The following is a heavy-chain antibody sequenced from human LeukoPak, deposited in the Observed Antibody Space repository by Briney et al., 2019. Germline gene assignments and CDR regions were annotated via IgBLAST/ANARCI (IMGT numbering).Heavy chain of an antibody. CDR1: GFTFSSYA. D-gene: IGHD3-3*01. J-gene: IGHJ6*02. CDR3: AKDRDFLRFLEWFHGYYGMDV. Sequence: TGGSLRLSCAASGFTFSSYAMSWVRQAPGKGLEWVSAISGSGGSTYYADSVKGRFTISRDNSKDTLYLQMNSLRAEDTAVYYCAKDRDFLRFLEWFHGYYGMDVWGQGTTVTVSS. CDR2: ISGSGGST. V-gene: IGHV3-23*01.